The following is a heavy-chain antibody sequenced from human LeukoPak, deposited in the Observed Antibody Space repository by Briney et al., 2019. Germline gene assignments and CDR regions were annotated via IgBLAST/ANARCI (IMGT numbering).Heavy chain of an antibody. CDR1: GLTFSSYA. V-gene: IGHV3-23*01. D-gene: IGHD4-17*01. Sequence: GASLRLSCAASGLTFSSYAVSWVRQAPGKGLEWVSAISGSGGSTYYADSVKGRFTISRDNSKNTLYLQRNSLSAEDTAVYYCAKGCFKRTVTVDYWGQGTLVTVSS. CDR3: AKGCFKRTVTVDY. J-gene: IGHJ4*02. CDR2: ISGSGGST.